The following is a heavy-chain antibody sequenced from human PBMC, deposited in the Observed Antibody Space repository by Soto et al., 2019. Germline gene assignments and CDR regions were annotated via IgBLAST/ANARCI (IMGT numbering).Heavy chain of an antibody. CDR2: INAGNGNT. CDR3: ARAPSWWYFDL. CDR1: GYTFTSYA. V-gene: IGHV1-3*01. Sequence: ASVKVSCTASGYTFTSYAMHWVRQAPGQRLEWMGWINAGNGNTKYSQKFQGRVTITRDTFASTAYMELSSLRSEDTAVYYCARAPSWWYFDLWGRGTLVTVS. J-gene: IGHJ2*01.